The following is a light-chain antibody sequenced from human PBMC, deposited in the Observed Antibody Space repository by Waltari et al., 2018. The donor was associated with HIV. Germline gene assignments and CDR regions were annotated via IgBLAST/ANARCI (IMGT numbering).Light chain of an antibody. CDR1: SSDVGRSDY. Sequence: QSALTQPPSASGSPGQSVTISCTGTSSDVGRSDYVSWYQQPPGKAPKLLIVEVNKRPAGVPDRFSGSKSGNTASLTVSGLQAEDEAEYSCSSYAGINPVVFGGGTKLTVL. CDR3: SSYAGINPVV. V-gene: IGLV2-8*01. J-gene: IGLJ2*01. CDR2: EVN.